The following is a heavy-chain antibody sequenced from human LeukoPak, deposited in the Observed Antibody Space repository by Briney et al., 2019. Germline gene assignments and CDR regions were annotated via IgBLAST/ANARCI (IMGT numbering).Heavy chain of an antibody. Sequence: GGSLGLSCAASGFTFSSYTMNWVRQAPGKGLEWVSSISSSPTYIYYADSLKGRFTISRDNAKDSLYLQMNSLRAEDTALYYCARGANYNDYGDSLDYWGQGTLVTVSS. CDR3: ARGANYNDYGDSLDY. V-gene: IGHV3-21*01. J-gene: IGHJ4*02. D-gene: IGHD4-17*01. CDR2: ISSSPTYI. CDR1: GFTFSSYT.